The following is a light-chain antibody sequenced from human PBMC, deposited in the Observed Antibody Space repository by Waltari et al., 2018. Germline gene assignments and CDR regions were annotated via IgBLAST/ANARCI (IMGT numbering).Light chain of an antibody. CDR2: DSY. J-gene: IGLJ2*01. CDR3: CGYGGTFTSV. Sequence: ALTQPSSVSGSPGQSLTVSCSDSGLAPWYQQHPGKPPRLIIYDSYKRPSGVSDRFSGSQSGTTASLTISGLQAEDEGVYYCCGYGGTFTSVFGGGTKVTVL. CDR1: GL. V-gene: IGLV2-23*01.